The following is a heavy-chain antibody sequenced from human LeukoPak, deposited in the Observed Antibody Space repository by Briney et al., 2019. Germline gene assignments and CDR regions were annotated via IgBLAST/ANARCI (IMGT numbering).Heavy chain of an antibody. J-gene: IGHJ4*02. Sequence: SQTLSLTCTVSGGSISSGGYYWSWLRQHPGKGLEWIGYIYYSGSTYYNPSLKSRVTISVDTSKNQFSLKLSSVTAADTAVYYCARDSMVRGVVDYWGQGTLVTVSS. CDR2: IYYSGST. D-gene: IGHD3-10*01. CDR1: GGSISSGGYY. V-gene: IGHV4-31*03. CDR3: ARDSMVRGVVDY.